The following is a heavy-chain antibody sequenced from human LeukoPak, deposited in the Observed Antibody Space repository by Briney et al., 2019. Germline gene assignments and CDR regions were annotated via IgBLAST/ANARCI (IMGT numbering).Heavy chain of an antibody. D-gene: IGHD3-16*01. CDR2: ISSSGSTI. CDR3: TREGGGPTDDY. V-gene: IGHV3-48*03. Sequence: PGGSLRLCCAAAGFTFSSYEMNWVRQAPGRGLEWVSYISSSGSTIYYADSVKGRFTISRDNAKNSLYLQMKSLRAEDTAVYYCTREGGGPTDDYWGQGTLVSVSS. CDR1: GFTFSSYE. J-gene: IGHJ4*02.